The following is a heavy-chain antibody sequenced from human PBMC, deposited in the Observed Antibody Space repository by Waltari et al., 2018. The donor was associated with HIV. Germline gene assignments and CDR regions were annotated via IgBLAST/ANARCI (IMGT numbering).Heavy chain of an antibody. J-gene: IGHJ6*02. CDR2: SNMNSGGT. CDR3: TRAQSHVHGLDV. CDR1: GYTFTDYY. V-gene: IGHV1-2*02. Sequence: QVQLVQSGAELKKSGASVKVSCKPSGYTFTDYYIHWVRQAPGQGLEWMGWSNMNSGGTHFSQKFRCRVTLTRDTSISTAYMQLSSLGSDDTAIYYCTRAQSHVHGLDVWGQGTTVTVSS.